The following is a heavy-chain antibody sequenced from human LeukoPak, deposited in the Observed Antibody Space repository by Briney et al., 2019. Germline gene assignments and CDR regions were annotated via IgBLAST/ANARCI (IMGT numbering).Heavy chain of an antibody. CDR3: ARGCRSTCSYGLDY. CDR2: ISAYTGDT. D-gene: IGHD2-2*01. Sequence: ASVKVSCKTSGFTFRSYGFTWVRQAAGLGLEWMGWISAYTGDTKSAQKFQGRITMTADTTTSTAYMEMRSLRSDDTAVYYCARGCRSTCSYGLDYWGQGTLVTVSS. CDR1: GFTFRSYG. J-gene: IGHJ4*02. V-gene: IGHV1-18*01.